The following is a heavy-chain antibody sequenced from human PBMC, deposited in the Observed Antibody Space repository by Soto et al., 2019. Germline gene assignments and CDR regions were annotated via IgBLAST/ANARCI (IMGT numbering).Heavy chain of an antibody. CDR2: LNGDGSTI. D-gene: IGHD1-20*01. Sequence: PGGSLRLSCAASGFTFNTYWMHWVRQAPGKGPIWVSRLNGDGSTIDYADSVKGRFAMSRDNAKSTVYLQMHSLRAEDTAVYYCARDDNPDYWGQGTLVTVSS. CDR3: ARDDNPDY. V-gene: IGHV3-74*01. CDR1: GFTFNTYW. J-gene: IGHJ4*02.